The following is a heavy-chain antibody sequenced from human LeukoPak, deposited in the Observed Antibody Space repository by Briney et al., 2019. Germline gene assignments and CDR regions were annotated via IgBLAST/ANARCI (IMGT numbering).Heavy chain of an antibody. Sequence: SETLSLTCTVSGGSISSYYWSWIRQPPGKELEWIGYIYYSGSTNYNPSLKSRVTISVDTSKNQFSLKLSSVTAADTAVYYCARSSIAARPSYWGQGTLVTVSS. V-gene: IGHV4-59*12. CDR2: IYYSGST. CDR1: GGSISSYY. CDR3: ARSSIAARPSY. D-gene: IGHD6-6*01. J-gene: IGHJ4*02.